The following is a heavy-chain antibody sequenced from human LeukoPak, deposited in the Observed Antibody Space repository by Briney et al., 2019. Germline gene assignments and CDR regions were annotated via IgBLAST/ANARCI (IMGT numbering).Heavy chain of an antibody. V-gene: IGHV3-48*04. CDR1: GFTFSSYS. CDR3: ATHVPSYFLSAFDI. J-gene: IGHJ3*02. CDR2: ISSSSSTI. D-gene: IGHD2-21*01. Sequence: GGSLRLSCAASGFTFSSYSMNWVRQAPGKGLEWVSFISSSSSTIYYADSVKGRFTISRDNAKNSLYLQMNSLRAEDTAVYYCATHVPSYFLSAFDIWGQGTMVTVSS.